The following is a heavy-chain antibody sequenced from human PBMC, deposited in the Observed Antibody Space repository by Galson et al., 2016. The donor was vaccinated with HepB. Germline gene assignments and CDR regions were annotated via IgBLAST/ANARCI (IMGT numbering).Heavy chain of an antibody. Sequence: SLRLSCAASGFIFRSYGMHWVRQAPGKGLEWVAVISYEGSNKYYADSVKGRFTISRDNSKNTLYLQMNSLRAADSAVYYCANARGYGYYNYFYYYGMDVWGHETTVTVSS. CDR2: ISYEGSNK. CDR3: ANARGYGYYNYFYYYGMDV. CDR1: GFIFRSYG. J-gene: IGHJ6*02. D-gene: IGHD4-17*01. V-gene: IGHV3-30*18.